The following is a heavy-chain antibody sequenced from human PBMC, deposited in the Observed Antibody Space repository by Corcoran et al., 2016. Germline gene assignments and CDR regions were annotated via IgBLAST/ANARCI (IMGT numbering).Heavy chain of an antibody. V-gene: IGHV1-69*01. CDR3: ASWVEHGTGALLDY. Sequence: QVQLVQSGAEVKKPGSSVKVSCKASGGTFSSYDISWVRQAPGQGLEWMGGIIPIFGTANYAQKFQGRVTITADESTSTAYMELSSLRSEDTAVYYGASWVEHGTGALLDYWGQGTLVAVSS. CDR2: IIPIFGTA. D-gene: IGHD6-13*01. CDR1: GGTFSSYD. J-gene: IGHJ4*02.